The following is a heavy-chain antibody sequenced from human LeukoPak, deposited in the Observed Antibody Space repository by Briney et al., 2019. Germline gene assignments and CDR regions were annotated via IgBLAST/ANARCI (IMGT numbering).Heavy chain of an antibody. J-gene: IGHJ3*02. Sequence: ASVTVSCKASGCTFTGYYMHWLRQAPGQGVDWMGWINPNSGGTNYAQKFQGRVTMNRDTSISTAYMELSRLRSDDTAVYYCARDLAFGEMVTNRGAFDIWGQGTMVTVSS. CDR1: GCTFTGYY. CDR3: ARDLAFGEMVTNRGAFDI. V-gene: IGHV1-2*02. CDR2: INPNSGGT. D-gene: IGHD5-24*01.